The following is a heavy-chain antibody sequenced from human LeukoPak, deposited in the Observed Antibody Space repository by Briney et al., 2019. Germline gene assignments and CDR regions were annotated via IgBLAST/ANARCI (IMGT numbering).Heavy chain of an antibody. CDR3: AKIGVGSIYDACDM. V-gene: IGHV3-23*01. CDR2: ISGSGGTT. Sequence: GGSLRLSRASSRHTYHRYSTRWVRQAPGKGLEWVSEISGSGGTTYYADSVKGRFTISRDNSKNTLWLLMSRLRAEYTGLLFCAKIGVGSIYDACDMWGEGTMVTVS. J-gene: IGHJ3*02. D-gene: IGHD2-2*01. CDR1: RHTYHRYS.